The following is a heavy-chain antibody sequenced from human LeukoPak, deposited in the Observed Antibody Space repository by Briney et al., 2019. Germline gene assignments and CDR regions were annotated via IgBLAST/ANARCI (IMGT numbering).Heavy chain of an antibody. J-gene: IGHJ4*02. CDR3: AKGLINDWSALEY. V-gene: IGHV3-23*01. CDR1: EFTFSSYA. D-gene: IGHD3-9*01. Sequence: GGSLRLSCAASEFTFSSYAMTWVGQAPGKGLEWVSAISGSGGTTYYADSVRGRFTISRDNSKNTLYLQMNSLRAEDTAVYYCAKGLINDWSALEYWGQGTLVTVSS. CDR2: ISGSGGTT.